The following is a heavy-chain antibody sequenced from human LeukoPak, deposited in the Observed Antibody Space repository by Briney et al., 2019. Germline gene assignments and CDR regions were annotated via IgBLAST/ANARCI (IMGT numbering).Heavy chain of an antibody. V-gene: IGHV4-30-2*01. CDR1: GGSISSGGYS. CDR3: ARGSSTSVTDY. J-gene: IGHJ4*02. CDR2: IYHSGST. Sequence: SETLSLTCAVSGGSISSGGYSWSWIRQPPGKGLEWIGYIYHSGSTNYNPPLKSRVTMSVDTSKNQFSLKLSSVTAADTAVYYCARGSSTSVTDYWGQGTLVTVSS. D-gene: IGHD2-2*01.